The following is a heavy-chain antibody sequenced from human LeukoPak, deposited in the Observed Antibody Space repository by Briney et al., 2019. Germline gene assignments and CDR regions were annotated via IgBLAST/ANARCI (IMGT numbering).Heavy chain of an antibody. CDR3: ARTHYGSSGYYCDY. V-gene: IGHV4-31*03. CDR1: GGSISSGGYS. J-gene: IGHJ4*02. CDR2: IYYSGST. Sequence: PSETLSLTCTVSGGSISSGGYSWSWIRQHPGKGLEWIGYIYYSGSTYYNPSLKSRVTISVDTSKNQFSLKLSSVTAADTAVYYCARTHYGSSGYYCDYWGQGTLVTVSS. D-gene: IGHD3-22*01.